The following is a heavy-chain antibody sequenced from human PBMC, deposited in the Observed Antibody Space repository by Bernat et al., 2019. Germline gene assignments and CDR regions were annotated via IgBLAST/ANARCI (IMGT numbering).Heavy chain of an antibody. CDR2: IYYSGST. CDR3: ARAGQDIVVVTAIPGVAFDI. CDR1: GGSISSGGYY. D-gene: IGHD2-21*02. J-gene: IGHJ3*02. V-gene: IGHV4-31*03. Sequence: QVQLQESGPGLVKPSQTLSLTCTVSGGSISSGGYYWSWIRQHPGKGLEWIGYIYYSGSTYYNPALKSRVTISVDTSKNQFSLKLSAVTAADTAVYYCARAGQDIVVVTAIPGVAFDIWGQGTMVTVSS.